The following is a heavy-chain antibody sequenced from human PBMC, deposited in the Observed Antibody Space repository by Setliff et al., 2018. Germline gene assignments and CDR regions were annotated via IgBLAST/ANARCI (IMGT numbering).Heavy chain of an antibody. CDR2: ISAYNGNT. CDR1: GYIFTRYR. Sequence: ASVKVSCKASGYIFTRYRINWVRQSPGQGLEWMGWISAYNGNTNYAQKLQGRVTMTTDTSTSTAYMELSSLRTEDTAVYYCAREGVDTRSSTDYRYYMDVWGKGTTVTVSS. V-gene: IGHV1-18*01. CDR3: AREGVDTRSSTDYRYYMDV. D-gene: IGHD5-18*01. J-gene: IGHJ6*03.